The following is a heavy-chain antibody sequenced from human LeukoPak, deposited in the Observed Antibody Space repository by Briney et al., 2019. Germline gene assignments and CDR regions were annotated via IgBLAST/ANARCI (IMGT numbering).Heavy chain of an antibody. V-gene: IGHV4-31*03. CDR3: ARSYSYGYYYYYGMDV. J-gene: IGHJ6*04. CDR2: IYYSGST. D-gene: IGHD5-18*01. CDR1: GGSISSGGYY. Sequence: SQTLSLTCTVSGGSISSGGYYWSWIRHHPGKGLDWIGYIYYSGSTYYNPSLKSRVTISVDTSKNQFSLKLSSVTAADTAVYYCARSYSYGYYYYYGMDVWGKGTTVTVSS.